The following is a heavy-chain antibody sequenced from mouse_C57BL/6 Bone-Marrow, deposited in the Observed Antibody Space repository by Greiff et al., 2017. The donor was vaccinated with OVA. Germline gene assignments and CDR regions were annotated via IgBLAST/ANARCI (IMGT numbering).Heavy chain of an antibody. J-gene: IGHJ3*01. Sequence: VQLQQPGAELVKPGASVKLSCKASGYTFTSYWMQWVKQRPGQGLEWIGEIDPSDSYTNYNQKFKGKATLTVDTSSSTAYMQLSSLTSEDSAVYYCARDTWWDRGFAYWGQGNLVTVSA. V-gene: IGHV1-50*01. CDR1: GYTFTSYW. CDR2: IDPSDSYT. D-gene: IGHD1-1*02. CDR3: ARDTWWDRGFAY.